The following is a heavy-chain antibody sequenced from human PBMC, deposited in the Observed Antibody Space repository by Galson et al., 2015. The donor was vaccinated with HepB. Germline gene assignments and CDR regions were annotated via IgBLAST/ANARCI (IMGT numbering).Heavy chain of an antibody. V-gene: IGHV5-51*03. CDR1: GYSFTSYW. Sequence: SGAEVKKPGESLKISCKGSGYSFTSYWIGWVRQMPGKGLEWMGIIYPGDSDTRYSPSFQGQVTISADKSISTAYLQWSSLKASDTAMYYCARGVYCGGDCYDAFDIWGQGTMVTVSS. CDR3: ARGVYCGGDCYDAFDI. J-gene: IGHJ3*02. CDR2: IYPGDSDT. D-gene: IGHD2-21*02.